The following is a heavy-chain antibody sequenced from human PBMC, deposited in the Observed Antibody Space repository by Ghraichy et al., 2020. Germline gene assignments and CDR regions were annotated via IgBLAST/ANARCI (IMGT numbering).Heavy chain of an antibody. Sequence: GESLNNSCAASGFSLSNYIMNWVRQAPGKGLEWVSHISSSSRTISYADSVKGRFTVSRDNAKNSLFLQMNSLRDEDTAVYYCARASRVVRFYYYDALDVWGQGTTVTVSS. CDR2: ISSSSRTI. D-gene: IGHD4-23*01. CDR1: GFSLSNYI. CDR3: ARASRVVRFYYYDALDV. J-gene: IGHJ6*02. V-gene: IGHV3-48*02.